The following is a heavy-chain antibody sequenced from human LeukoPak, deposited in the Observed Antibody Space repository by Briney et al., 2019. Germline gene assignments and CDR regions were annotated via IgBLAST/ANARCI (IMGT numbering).Heavy chain of an antibody. Sequence: SETLSLTCAVSGYSISSDYYWGWIRQPPGKGLEWIGSIYHSGNTFYNPSLESRVTISVDTSKNQFSLRLSSVTAADTAVYYCARHVNNMATILYYFDYWGQGTLVTVSS. V-gene: IGHV4-38-2*01. D-gene: IGHD5-24*01. CDR2: IYHSGNT. J-gene: IGHJ4*02. CDR1: GYSISSDYY. CDR3: ARHVNNMATILYYFDY.